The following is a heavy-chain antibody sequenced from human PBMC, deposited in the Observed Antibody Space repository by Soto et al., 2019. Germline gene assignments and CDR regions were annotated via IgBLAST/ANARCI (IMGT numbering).Heavy chain of an antibody. CDR1: GFTFSNYG. J-gene: IGHJ4*02. Sequence: QVQLVESGGGVVQPGRSLRLSCAASGFTFSNYGMHWVRQAPGKGLEWVAVIWYGGSDKYYANSVKGRFTISRDNSKNTLYLQMNRLRAEDTAVYYCARDNYGGNSRFDYWGQGTLVTVSS. V-gene: IGHV3-33*01. CDR2: IWYGGSDK. CDR3: ARDNYGGNSRFDY. D-gene: IGHD4-17*01.